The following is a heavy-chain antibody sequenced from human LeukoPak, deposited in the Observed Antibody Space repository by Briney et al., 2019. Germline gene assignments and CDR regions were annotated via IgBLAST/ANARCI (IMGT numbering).Heavy chain of an antibody. D-gene: IGHD3-3*01. V-gene: IGHV3-48*01. J-gene: IGHJ4*02. Sequence: GGSLRLSCAASGFTFSSYSMNWVRQAPGKGLEWVSYISSSSSTIYYADSVKGRFTISRDNAKNSLYLQMNSLRAEDTAVYYCARGPTYYDFWSGYRTQDAFDYWGQGTLVTVSS. CDR2: ISSSSSTI. CDR1: GFTFSSYS. CDR3: ARGPTYYDFWSGYRTQDAFDY.